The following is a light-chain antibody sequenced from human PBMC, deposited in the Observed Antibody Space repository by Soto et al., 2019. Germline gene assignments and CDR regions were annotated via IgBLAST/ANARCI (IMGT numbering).Light chain of an antibody. CDR2: GNN. V-gene: IGLV1-40*01. Sequence: QSVLTQPPSVSGAPGQRVTISCTGSSSNIGAGYDVHWYQQLPGTAPKLLIYGNNNRPSGVPDRFSGSKSGTSASLAITGLQVEDEADYYCQSYDSSLSGSVVFGGGTKVTVL. J-gene: IGLJ2*01. CDR1: SSNIGAGYD. CDR3: QSYDSSLSGSVV.